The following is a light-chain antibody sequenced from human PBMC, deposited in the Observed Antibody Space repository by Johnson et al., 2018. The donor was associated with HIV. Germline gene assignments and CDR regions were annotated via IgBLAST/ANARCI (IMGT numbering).Light chain of an antibody. CDR1: SSDMGNYA. Sequence: TQPPSVSAAPGPKVTISCSGSSSDMGNYAVSWYQQLPGTAPKLLIYDNNKRPSGIPDRFSGSKSGTSATLGITGLQTGDEADYYCGTWDSSLSAGVFGTGTKVTVL. V-gene: IGLV1-51*01. CDR3: GTWDSSLSAGV. J-gene: IGLJ1*01. CDR2: DNN.